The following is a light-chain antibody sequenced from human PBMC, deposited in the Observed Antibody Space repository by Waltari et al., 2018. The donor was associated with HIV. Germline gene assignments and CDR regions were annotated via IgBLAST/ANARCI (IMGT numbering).Light chain of an antibody. CDR1: QCISSW. CDR2: RAS. V-gene: IGKV1-5*03. J-gene: IGKJ5*01. CDR3: QHYDTYPIS. Sequence: DIQMTQSPSTLSASVGDRVTITCRASQCISSWLAWYQQIPGKAPKLLIYRASILQSGVPSRFSGSGSGTEFTLTINSLQPDDFAAYYCQHYDTYPISFGQGTRLEI.